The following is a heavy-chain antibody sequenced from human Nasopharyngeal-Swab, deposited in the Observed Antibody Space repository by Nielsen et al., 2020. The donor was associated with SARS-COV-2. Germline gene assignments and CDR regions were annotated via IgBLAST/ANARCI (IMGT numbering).Heavy chain of an antibody. CDR1: GFTFTTYT. Sequence: GESLKISCAASGFTFTTYTMHWVRQAPGKGLEWVALISYVRSNEYYADSVKGRFTISRDNSKNTVCLQMNSLRGEDTAVYYCARIGYGFFDLWGRGTLVTVSS. D-gene: IGHD5-18*01. CDR2: ISYVRSNE. CDR3: ARIGYGFFDL. J-gene: IGHJ2*01. V-gene: IGHV3-30*04.